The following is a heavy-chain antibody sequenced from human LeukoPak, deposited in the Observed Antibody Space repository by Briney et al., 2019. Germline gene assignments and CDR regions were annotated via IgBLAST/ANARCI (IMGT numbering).Heavy chain of an antibody. CDR1: GFTFSSYT. J-gene: IGHJ2*01. V-gene: IGHV3-21*01. CDR3: AKDRNYDILTGLYFDL. D-gene: IGHD3-9*01. Sequence: PGGSLRLSCAASGFTFSSYTMNWVRQAPGKGLEWVSSITSSSSYIYFADSVKGRFTISRDNSKNTLYLQMNSLRAEDTAVYYCAKDRNYDILTGLYFDLWGRGTLVTVSS. CDR2: ITSSSSYI.